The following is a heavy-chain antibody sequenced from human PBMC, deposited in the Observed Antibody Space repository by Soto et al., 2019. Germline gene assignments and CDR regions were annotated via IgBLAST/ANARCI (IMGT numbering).Heavy chain of an antibody. CDR3: ARGIGYCSSINCYSSRRLRFDS. D-gene: IGHD2-2*01. Sequence: PSETLSLTCSVSGYSVSSSDYYWAWIRQPPGKGLEWIGSMLYSGLTYYNPSLKSRVTLSVDTSKNQFSVRLNSVTASDTAVYYCARGIGYCSSINCYSSRRLRFDSWGQGTLVTVSS. CDR2: MLYSGLT. V-gene: IGHV4-39*01. J-gene: IGHJ4*02. CDR1: GYSVSSSDYY.